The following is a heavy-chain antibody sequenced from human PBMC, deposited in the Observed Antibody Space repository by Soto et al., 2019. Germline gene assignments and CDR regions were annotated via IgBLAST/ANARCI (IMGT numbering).Heavy chain of an antibody. Sequence: GGSLRLSCAASGFTFSSYSMNWVRQAPGKGLEWVSSISSSSSYIYYADSVKGRFTISRDNAKNSLYLQMNSLRAEDTAVYYCARGQEIVGAISDAFDIWGQGTMVTVSS. J-gene: IGHJ3*02. CDR3: ARGQEIVGAISDAFDI. V-gene: IGHV3-21*01. D-gene: IGHD1-26*01. CDR2: ISSSSSYI. CDR1: GFTFSSYS.